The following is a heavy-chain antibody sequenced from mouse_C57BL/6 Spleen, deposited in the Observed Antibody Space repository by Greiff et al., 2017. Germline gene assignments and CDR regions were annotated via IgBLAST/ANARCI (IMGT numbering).Heavy chain of an antibody. CDR3: ARPYGSYEYYYDMDD. Sequence: EVKLMESGGGLVQPGGSLKLSCAASGFTFSDYGMHWVRQAPEKGLEWVAYISSGSSTTYYPDPLKGRFTISRDNAKNTLYLQMTSLRSEDTAMYYCARPYGSYEYYYDMDDWGQGTSVTVSS. CDR2: ISSGSSTT. D-gene: IGHD1-1*02. J-gene: IGHJ4*01. CDR1: GFTFSDYG. V-gene: IGHV5-17*01.